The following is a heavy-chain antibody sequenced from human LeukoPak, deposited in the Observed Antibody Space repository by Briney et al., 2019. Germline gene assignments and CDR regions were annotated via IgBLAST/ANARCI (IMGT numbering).Heavy chain of an antibody. D-gene: IGHD6-19*01. J-gene: IGHJ3*02. Sequence: ASVKVSCKASGYTFTSYAMHWVRQAPGQRLEWMGWINAGNGNTKYSREFQGRVTITRDTSASTAYMELSSLSSEDMAVYYCARDSGIAVAGHPGAFDIWGQGTMVVVSS. CDR3: ARDSGIAVAGHPGAFDI. CDR1: GYTFTSYA. CDR2: INAGNGNT. V-gene: IGHV1-3*03.